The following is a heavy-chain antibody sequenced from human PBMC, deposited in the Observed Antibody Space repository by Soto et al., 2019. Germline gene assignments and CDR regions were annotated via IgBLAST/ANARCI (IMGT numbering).Heavy chain of an antibody. D-gene: IGHD3-22*01. CDR1: GGTFSSYA. J-gene: IGHJ3*02. V-gene: IGHV1-69*13. CDR2: IIPIFGTA. CDR3: ARDKGLYYYDSGTDAFDI. Sequence: SVKVSCKASGGTFSSYAISWVRQAPGQGLEWMGGIIPIFGTANYAQKFQGRVTITADESTSTAYMELSSLRSEDTAVYYCARDKGLYYYDSGTDAFDIWGQWTMVTVSS.